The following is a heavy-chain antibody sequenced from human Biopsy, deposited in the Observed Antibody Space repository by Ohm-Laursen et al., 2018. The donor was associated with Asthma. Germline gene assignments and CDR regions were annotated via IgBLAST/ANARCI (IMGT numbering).Heavy chain of an antibody. Sequence: ATVKISCKASGYTFTNYAIHWVRQAPGQRPEWMGWINAGNGNTKYSQKFQGRVTITRDTSATTAYMELSSLRSEDTAVYYCARERIAARQRRYYFDYWGQGTLVTVSS. CDR2: INAGNGNT. V-gene: IGHV1-3*01. CDR3: ARERIAARQRRYYFDY. D-gene: IGHD6-6*01. CDR1: GYTFTNYA. J-gene: IGHJ4*02.